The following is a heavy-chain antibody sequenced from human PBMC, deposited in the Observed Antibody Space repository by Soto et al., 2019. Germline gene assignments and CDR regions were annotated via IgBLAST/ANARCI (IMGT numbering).Heavy chain of an antibody. J-gene: IGHJ5*02. D-gene: IGHD2-21*01. CDR3: ARHGRVSIGVDWFDT. CDR2: GHYSGSA. CDR1: GVSISSSLYY. V-gene: IGHV4-39*01. Sequence: SETLSLTCSVSGVSISSSLYYWGWIRRPPGKGLEWIGSGHYSGSAYSNPSPKSRVTISVDTSNNQFSLGLKSVTAADTAVYYCARHGRVSIGVDWFDTWGPGTLVTVSS.